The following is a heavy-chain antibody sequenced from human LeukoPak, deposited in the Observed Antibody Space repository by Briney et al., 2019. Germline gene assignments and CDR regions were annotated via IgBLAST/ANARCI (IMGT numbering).Heavy chain of an antibody. CDR1: GDSVSSNSAA. J-gene: IGHJ6*02. V-gene: IGHV6-1*01. Sequence: SQTLSLTCAISGDSVSSNSAAWNWIRQSPSRGLEWLGRTYYRSKWYNDYAVSVKSRITINPDTSKNQFSLKLSSVTAADTAVYYCARDRVTMVRGVTPMGYYYYGMDVWGQGTTVTVSS. CDR2: TYYRSKWYN. D-gene: IGHD3-10*01. CDR3: ARDRVTMVRGVTPMGYYYYGMDV.